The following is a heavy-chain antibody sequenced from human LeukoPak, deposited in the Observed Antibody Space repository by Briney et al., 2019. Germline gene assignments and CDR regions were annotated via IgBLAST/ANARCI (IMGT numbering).Heavy chain of an antibody. CDR1: GFTFSSYG. CDR2: ISDDGSNK. Sequence: PGGSLRLSCAASGFTFSSYGMHWVRQAPGKGLEWVAVISDDGSNKCYADSVKGRFTISRDNSKNTLYLQMNSLRAEDTAVYYCAKDFSYSSGWYGYFDYWGQGTLVTVSS. D-gene: IGHD6-19*01. V-gene: IGHV3-30*18. CDR3: AKDFSYSSGWYGYFDY. J-gene: IGHJ4*02.